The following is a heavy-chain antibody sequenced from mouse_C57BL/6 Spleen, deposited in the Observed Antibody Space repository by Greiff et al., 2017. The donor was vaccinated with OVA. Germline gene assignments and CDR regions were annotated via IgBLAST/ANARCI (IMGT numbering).Heavy chain of an antibody. CDR3: AIYYDYDGPGY. V-gene: IGHV1-69*01. Sequence: QVQLKQPGAELVMPGASVKLSCKASGYTFTSYWMHWVKQRPGQGLEWIGEIDPSDSYTNYNQKFKGKSTLTVDKSSSTAYMQLSSLTSEDSAVYYCAIYYDYDGPGYWGQGTLVTVSA. CDR1: GYTFTSYW. J-gene: IGHJ3*02. D-gene: IGHD2-4*01. CDR2: IDPSDSYT.